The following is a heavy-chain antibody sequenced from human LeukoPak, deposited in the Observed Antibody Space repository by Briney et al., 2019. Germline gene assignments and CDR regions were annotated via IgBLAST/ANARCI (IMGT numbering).Heavy chain of an antibody. Sequence: GGSLRLSCAASGFTFSSYAMTWVRQAPGEGLEWASAISPSGENTYYADSVKGRITISRDNSENTVYLQMNSLSVEDTAVYYCAKEGTTTVTTCFDYWGQGTLVTVSS. CDR1: GFTFSSYA. CDR2: ISPSGENT. J-gene: IGHJ4*02. V-gene: IGHV3-23*01. D-gene: IGHD4-17*01. CDR3: AKEGTTTVTTCFDY.